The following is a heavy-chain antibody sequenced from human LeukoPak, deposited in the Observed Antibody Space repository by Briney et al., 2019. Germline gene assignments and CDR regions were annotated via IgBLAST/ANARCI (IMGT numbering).Heavy chain of an antibody. J-gene: IGHJ3*02. Sequence: EPSETLSLTCTVSGGSISSGGYYWSWIRQHPGKGLEWIGYIYYSGSTYYNPSLKSRVTISVDTSKNQFSLKLSSVTAADTAVYYCARAPDPYSSLLHVLRYSERGASDIWGQGTMVTVSS. CDR3: ARAPDPYSSLLHVLRYSERGASDI. V-gene: IGHV4-31*03. D-gene: IGHD3-9*01. CDR2: IYYSGST. CDR1: GGSISSGGYY.